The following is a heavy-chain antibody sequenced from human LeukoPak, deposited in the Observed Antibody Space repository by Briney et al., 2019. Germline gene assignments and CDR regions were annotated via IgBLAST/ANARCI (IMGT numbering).Heavy chain of an antibody. J-gene: IGHJ6*03. CDR2: IYYSGST. CDR1: GGYISSSSYY. V-gene: IGHV4-39*01. CDR3: VVYYYYYMDV. Sequence: SETLSLTCTVSGGYISSSSYYWGWIRQPPGKGLEWIGSIYYSGSTYYNPSLKSRVTISVDTSKNQFSLKLRSVTAADAAAYYCVVYYYYYMDVWGKGTTVTVSS.